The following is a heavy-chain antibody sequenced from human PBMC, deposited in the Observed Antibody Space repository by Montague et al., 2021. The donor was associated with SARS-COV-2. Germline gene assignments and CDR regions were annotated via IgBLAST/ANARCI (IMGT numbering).Heavy chain of an antibody. J-gene: IGHJ4*02. CDR2: IYNSGSA. V-gene: IGHV4-4*07. Sequence: SETLSLTCTVSGGSISGYYWSWFRQSAGRGLEWIGRIYNSGSASXNPSLKSRVTMSVDTSKNQFSLKLSSATVADTAVYYCVRDQGRSNWNYPDYWGQGTLVTVSS. D-gene: IGHD1-20*01. CDR1: GGSISGYY. CDR3: VRDQGRSNWNYPDY.